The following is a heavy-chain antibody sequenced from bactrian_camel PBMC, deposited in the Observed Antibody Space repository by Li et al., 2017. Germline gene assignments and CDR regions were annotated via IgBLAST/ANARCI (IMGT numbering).Heavy chain of an antibody. V-gene: IGHV3S1*01. D-gene: IGHD3*01. J-gene: IGHJ4*01. CDR2: RYNGGGE. CDR1: QYTHC. CDR3: AANRRDRMGCVACTTEYEYAY. Sequence: HVQLVESGGGLVQPGGSLRLSCAASQYTHCMGWFRQVPGQEREKVAIRYNGGGEYIAESVKGRFTISRDDTKNTLYLQMNSLGPDDTAIYYCAANRRDRMGCVACTTEYEYAYWGQGTQVTVS.